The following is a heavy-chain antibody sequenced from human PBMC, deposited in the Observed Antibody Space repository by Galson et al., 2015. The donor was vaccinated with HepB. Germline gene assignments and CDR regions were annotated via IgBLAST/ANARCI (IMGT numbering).Heavy chain of an antibody. CDR1: GGTFSSYA. J-gene: IGHJ6*03. D-gene: IGHD3-3*01. CDR3: ARDRSYDFWSGYYYMDV. CDR2: IIPIFGTA. V-gene: IGHV1-69*05. Sequence: SVKVSCKASGGTFSSYAISWVRQAPGQGLEWMGGIIPIFGTANYAQKLQGRVTMTTDTSTSTAYMELRSLRSDDTAVYYCARDRSYDFWSGYYYMDVWGKGTTVTVSS.